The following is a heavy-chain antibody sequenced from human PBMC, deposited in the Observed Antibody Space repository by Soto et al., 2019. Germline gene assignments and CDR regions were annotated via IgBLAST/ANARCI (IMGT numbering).Heavy chain of an antibody. Sequence: EVQLVESGGGLVQPGGSLRLSCAASGFTISDHYMDWVRQAPGKGLEWVGRTRDKTNSYTTEYAASVKGRFTISRDDSTSSLYLQMNSLKAEDTAVYYCARAAVETYYFDYWGQGTLVTVSS. V-gene: IGHV3-72*01. CDR3: ARAAVETYYFDY. J-gene: IGHJ4*02. CDR1: GFTISDHY. CDR2: TRDKTNSYTT.